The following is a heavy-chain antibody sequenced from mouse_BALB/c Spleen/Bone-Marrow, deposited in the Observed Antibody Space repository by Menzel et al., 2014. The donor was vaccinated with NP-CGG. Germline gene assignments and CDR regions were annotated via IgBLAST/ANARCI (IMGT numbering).Heavy chain of an antibody. CDR2: IYPGTNST. D-gene: IGHD3-3*01. CDR3: AREEDIVEY. V-gene: IGHV1-55*01. Sequence: VQLQQSGAELAKPGTSVKISCKASGYTFTSYWMHWVKQRPGQGLEWIGDIYPGTNSTNYNEKFKTKATMTVDTSSRTAYMQLSSPTYEDTGVYYCAREEDIVEYRGQGTTRSVSS. CDR1: GYTFTSYW. J-gene: IGHJ2*01.